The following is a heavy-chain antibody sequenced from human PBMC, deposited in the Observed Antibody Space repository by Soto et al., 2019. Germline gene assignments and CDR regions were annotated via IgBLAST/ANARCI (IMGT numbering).Heavy chain of an antibody. CDR2: INPNSGGT. V-gene: IGHV1-2*02. Sequence: ASVKVSCKASGYTFTGYYMHWVRQAPGQGLEWMGWINPNSGGTNYAQKFQGRVTMTRDTSISTAYMELSRLRSDDTAVYYCARDRYIVVVPAAMGYWGQGTLVTVSS. CDR3: ARDRYIVVVPAAMGY. J-gene: IGHJ4*02. CDR1: GYTFTGYY. D-gene: IGHD2-2*01.